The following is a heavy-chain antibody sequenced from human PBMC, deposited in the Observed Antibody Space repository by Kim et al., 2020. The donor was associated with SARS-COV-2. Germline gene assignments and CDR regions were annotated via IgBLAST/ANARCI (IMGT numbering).Heavy chain of an antibody. CDR3: ASPVVVTAFGAFDI. CDR1: GGSISSYY. CDR2: IYYSGST. D-gene: IGHD2-21*02. V-gene: IGHV4-59*08. J-gene: IGHJ3*02. Sequence: SETLSLTCTVSGGSISSYYWSWIRQPPGKGLEWIGYIYYSGSTNYNPSLKSRVTISVDTSKNQFSLKLSSVTAADTAVYYCASPVVVTAFGAFDIWGQGTMVTVSS.